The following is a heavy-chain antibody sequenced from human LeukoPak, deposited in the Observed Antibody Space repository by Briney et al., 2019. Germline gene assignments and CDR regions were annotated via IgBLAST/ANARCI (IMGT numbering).Heavy chain of an antibody. D-gene: IGHD2-21*01. CDR3: ARGAYCCGECFFFDY. Sequence: GGSLRLSCAASGCTFSSCSMNWVRQAPGKGLEWVSNIRSSSGTIYYADSVKGRFTISRDNAKHSLYLQMNSLRDEDTAVYYCARGAYCCGECFFFDYWGQGALVTVSS. V-gene: IGHV3-48*02. J-gene: IGHJ4*02. CDR2: IRSSSGTI. CDR1: GCTFSSCS.